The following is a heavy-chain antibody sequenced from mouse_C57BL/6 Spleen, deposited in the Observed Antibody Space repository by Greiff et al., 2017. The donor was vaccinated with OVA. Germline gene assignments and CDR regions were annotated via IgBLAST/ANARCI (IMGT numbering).Heavy chain of an antibody. Sequence: EVKLMESGGGLVKPGGSLKLSCAASGFTFSDYGMHWVRQAPEKGLEWVAYISSGSSTIYYADTVKGRFTISRDNAKNTLFLQMTSLRSEDTAMYYCARPAVFAYWGQGTLVTVSA. CDR2: ISSGSSTI. CDR3: ARPAVFAY. V-gene: IGHV5-17*01. CDR1: GFTFSDYG. J-gene: IGHJ3*01.